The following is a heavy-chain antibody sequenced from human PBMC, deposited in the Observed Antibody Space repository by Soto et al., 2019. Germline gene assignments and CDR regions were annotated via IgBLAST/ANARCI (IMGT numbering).Heavy chain of an antibody. D-gene: IGHD2-2*01. Sequence: QVQLVQSGAEVKKPGSSVKVSCKASGGTFSSYAISWVRQAPGQGLEWMGGIIPIFGTANYAQKFQGRVTITAEESTSTAYMELSSLRSEDTAVYYCARPYCSSTSCYAGGGFDPWGQGTLVTVSS. CDR1: GGTFSSYA. V-gene: IGHV1-69*01. J-gene: IGHJ5*02. CDR3: ARPYCSSTSCYAGGGFDP. CDR2: IIPIFGTA.